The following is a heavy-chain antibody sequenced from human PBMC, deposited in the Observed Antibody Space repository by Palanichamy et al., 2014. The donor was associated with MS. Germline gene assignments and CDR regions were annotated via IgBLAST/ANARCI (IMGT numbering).Heavy chain of an antibody. CDR1: GGSISSYY. J-gene: IGHJ4*02. V-gene: IGHV4-4*07. CDR3: ARDVLQRKVEYGSGSYGPFDY. D-gene: IGHD3-10*01. Sequence: QVQLQESGPGLVKPSETLSLTCTVSGGSISSYYWSWIRQPAGKGLEWIGRIYTSGSTNYNPSLKSRVTMSVDTSKNQFSLKLSSVTAADTAVYYCARDVLQRKVEYGSGSYGPFDYWGQGTLVTVSS. CDR2: IYTSGST.